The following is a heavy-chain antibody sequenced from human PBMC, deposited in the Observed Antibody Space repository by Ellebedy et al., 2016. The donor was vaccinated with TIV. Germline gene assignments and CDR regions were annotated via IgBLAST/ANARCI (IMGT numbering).Heavy chain of an antibody. D-gene: IGHD6-13*01. CDR3: ARDRNTRWYEVGY. V-gene: IGHV1-2*02. J-gene: IGHJ4*02. Sequence: AASVKVSCKASGYTFNDYYIHWVRQAPGQGLEWMGWISPKRGGTNYAQKFRGRVSMTGDTSISTVYMELRTLTSDDTAVYYCARDRNTRWYEVGYWGQGTLVTVSS. CDR2: ISPKRGGT. CDR1: GYTFNDYY.